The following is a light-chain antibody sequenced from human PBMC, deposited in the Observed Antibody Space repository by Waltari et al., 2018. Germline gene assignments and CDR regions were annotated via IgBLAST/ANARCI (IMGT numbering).Light chain of an antibody. CDR2: AAS. CDR1: QGFSNY. V-gene: IGKV1-9*01. CDR3: QQLNTYPRT. J-gene: IGKJ1*01. Sequence: DIQLTQSPSFLSASVGDRVTITCRASQGFSNYLAWYQQKPGKAPKLLIYAASTLQSGVPSRVSGSGSGTEFTLTISSLQPEDLATYYCQQLNTYPRTFGQGTKVEIK.